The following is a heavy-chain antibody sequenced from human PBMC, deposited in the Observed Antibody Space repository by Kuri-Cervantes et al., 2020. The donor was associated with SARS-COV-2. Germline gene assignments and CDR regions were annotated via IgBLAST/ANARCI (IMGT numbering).Heavy chain of an antibody. D-gene: IGHD3-22*01. CDR2: INPNSVGT. V-gene: IGHV1-2*04. J-gene: IGHJ3*02. Sequence: ASVKVSCKASGYTFTGYYMHWVRQAPGQGLEWMGWINPNSVGTNYAQKFQGWVTMTRDTSISTVYMELSRLRSDDTAVYYCARSTPFRRLLVISQGGAFDIWGQGTMVTVSS. CDR3: ARSTPFRRLLVISQGGAFDI. CDR1: GYTFTGYY.